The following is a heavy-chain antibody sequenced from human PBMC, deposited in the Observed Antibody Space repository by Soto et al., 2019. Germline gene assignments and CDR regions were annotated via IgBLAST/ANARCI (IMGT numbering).Heavy chain of an antibody. J-gene: IGHJ3*02. D-gene: IGHD3-10*01. CDR3: ARRIRAFDI. CDR1: GYSFTGYW. Sequence: GESLKISSKGSGYSFTGYWVAWVRQMPGKGLEWMGIIHPGDSDTRYSPSFQGRVTISVDKSAGTAYLQLISLRASDTATYYCARRIRAFDIWGQGTMVTVSS. CDR2: IHPGDSDT. V-gene: IGHV5-51*01.